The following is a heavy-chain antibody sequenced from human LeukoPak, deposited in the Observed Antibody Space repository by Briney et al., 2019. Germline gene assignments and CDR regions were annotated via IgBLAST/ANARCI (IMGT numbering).Heavy chain of an antibody. D-gene: IGHD5-12*01. J-gene: IGHJ4*02. CDR1: GFTFSSSG. CDR3: TKWNGYADY. V-gene: IGHV3-23*01. CDR2: FTGSGGGS. Sequence: GGSLRLSCAASGFTFSSSGITWVRQAPGKGLEWVSGFTGSGGGSFYVDSVKGRFTISRDDSKNTAYLHMNSLRAEDSALYYCTKWNGYADYWGQGTLVTVSS.